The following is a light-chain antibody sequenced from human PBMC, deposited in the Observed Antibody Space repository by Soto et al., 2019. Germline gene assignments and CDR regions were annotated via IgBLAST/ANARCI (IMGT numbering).Light chain of an antibody. CDR2: GAS. J-gene: IGKJ4*01. CDR3: QQDNNWPPLT. V-gene: IGKV3-15*01. CDR1: QSVSNN. Sequence: EIVLTQSPDTLSLSPGERATLSCRTSQSVSNNFLAWYQQKPGQAPRLLIYGASTRATGIPARFSGSGSGTEFTLTINSLQSEDFAVYYCQQDNNWPPLTFGGGTKVEI.